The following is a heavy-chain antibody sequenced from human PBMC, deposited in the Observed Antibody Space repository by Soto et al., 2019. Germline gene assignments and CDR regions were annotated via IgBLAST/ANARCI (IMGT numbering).Heavy chain of an antibody. CDR1: GCSISSYY. Sequence: SETLSLTCTVAGCSISSYYWRWIRQPPGKGLEWIGYIYYSGSTNYNPSLKSRVTISVDTTKNQFSLKLSSVTVADTAAYYCARDKGGCAAAGTKGLYYYYGMDVWGQGTTVTVSS. CDR2: IYYSGST. CDR3: ARDKGGCAAAGTKGLYYYYGMDV. J-gene: IGHJ6*02. V-gene: IGHV4-59*12. D-gene: IGHD6-13*01.